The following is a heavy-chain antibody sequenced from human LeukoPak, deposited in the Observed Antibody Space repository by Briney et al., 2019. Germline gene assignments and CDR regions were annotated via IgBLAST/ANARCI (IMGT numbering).Heavy chain of an antibody. V-gene: IGHV3-30*02. D-gene: IGHD4-11*01. CDR3: AKDPGYTVTLFDY. CDR1: GFTFSSYA. J-gene: IGHJ4*02. Sequence: GGSLRLSCAASGFTFSSYAMSWVRQAPGKGLEWVAFIRYDGSNKYYADSVKGRFTISRDNSKNTLYLQMNSLRAEDTAVYYCAKDPGYTVTLFDYWGQGTLVTVSS. CDR2: IRYDGSNK.